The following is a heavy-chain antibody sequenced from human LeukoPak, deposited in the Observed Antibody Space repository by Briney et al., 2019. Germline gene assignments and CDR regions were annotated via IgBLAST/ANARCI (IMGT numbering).Heavy chain of an antibody. CDR2: ISPDGNNE. CDR3: AKVNNYDDY. V-gene: IGHV3-30*18. J-gene: IGHJ4*02. Sequence: PGRSLRLSCAASGFTFSTFGIHWVRQAPGKGLEWVAAISPDGNNEYYTDSVKGRFTISRDNSKNMIYLQMNSLRGEDSAVYYCAKVNNYDDYWGQGTLDTVSS. D-gene: IGHD1/OR15-1a*01. CDR1: GFTFSTFG.